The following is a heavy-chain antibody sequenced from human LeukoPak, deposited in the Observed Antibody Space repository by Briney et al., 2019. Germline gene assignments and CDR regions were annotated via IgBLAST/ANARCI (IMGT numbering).Heavy chain of an antibody. J-gene: IGHJ5*02. Sequence: ASVKVSCKASEYTFSDYYIHWVRQAPGQGLEWMGWINPNSGGTKYAQKFHGRVTMTRDTSIRTAYMELSRLRGDDTAVYYCAREDNTGLDNWFDPWGQGTLVTVSS. V-gene: IGHV1-2*02. CDR1: EYTFSDYY. D-gene: IGHD6-19*01. CDR3: AREDNTGLDNWFDP. CDR2: INPNSGGT.